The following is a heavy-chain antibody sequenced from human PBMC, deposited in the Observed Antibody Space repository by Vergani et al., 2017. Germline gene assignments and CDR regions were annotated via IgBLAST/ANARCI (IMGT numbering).Heavy chain of an antibody. CDR2: ISSSSSYI. Sequence: EVQLVESGGGLVKPGGSLRLSCAASGFTFSSYSMNWVRQAPGKGLEWVSSISSSSSYIYYADSVKGRFTISRDNAKNSLYLQMNSLRAEDTAVYYCAIDFLSPIVVVPAAIRFDPWGQGTLVTVSS. CDR3: AIDFLSPIVVVPAAIRFDP. D-gene: IGHD2-2*01. J-gene: IGHJ5*02. CDR1: GFTFSSYS. V-gene: IGHV3-21*01.